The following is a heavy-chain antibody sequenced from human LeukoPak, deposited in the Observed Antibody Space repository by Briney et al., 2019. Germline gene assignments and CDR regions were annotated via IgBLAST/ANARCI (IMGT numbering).Heavy chain of an antibody. CDR1: GFTFSSYW. V-gene: IGHV3-7*03. J-gene: IGHJ6*02. CDR3: ARRDPDSSGYICYYGMDV. Sequence: GGSLRLSCAASGFTFSSYWMSWVRQAPGKGLEWVANIKQDGSEKYYVDSVKGRFTISRDNAKNSLYLQMNSLRAEDTAVYYCARRDPDSSGYICYYGMDVWGQGTTVTVSS. CDR2: IKQDGSEK. D-gene: IGHD3-22*01.